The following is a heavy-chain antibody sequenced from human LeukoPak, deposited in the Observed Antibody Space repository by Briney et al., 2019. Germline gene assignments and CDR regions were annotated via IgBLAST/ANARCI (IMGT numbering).Heavy chain of an antibody. Sequence: GESLKISCKGSGYSFTNYWIGWVRQMPGKGLEWMGLIYPGDSDTRYSPSFQGQVTISADKSISTAYLQWSSLKASDTAMYYCARQEGYDSSGYYSDYWGQGTLVTVSS. CDR2: IYPGDSDT. CDR3: ARQEGYDSSGYYSDY. D-gene: IGHD3-22*01. V-gene: IGHV5-51*01. CDR1: GYSFTNYW. J-gene: IGHJ4*02.